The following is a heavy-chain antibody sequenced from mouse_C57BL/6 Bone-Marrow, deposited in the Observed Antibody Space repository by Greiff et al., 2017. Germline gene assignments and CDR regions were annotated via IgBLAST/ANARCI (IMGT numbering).Heavy chain of an antibody. CDR1: GYTFTSYG. J-gene: IGHJ4*01. D-gene: IGHD2-3*01. Sequence: QVQLQQSGAELARPGASVKLSCKASGYTFTSYGISWVKQRTGQGLEWIGEIYPRSGNTYYNEKFKGKGTLTADKSSSTAYREHRSLTSEDSAVYFCARTDGYRAMDYWGQGTSVTVSS. CDR3: ARTDGYRAMDY. CDR2: IYPRSGNT. V-gene: IGHV1-81*01.